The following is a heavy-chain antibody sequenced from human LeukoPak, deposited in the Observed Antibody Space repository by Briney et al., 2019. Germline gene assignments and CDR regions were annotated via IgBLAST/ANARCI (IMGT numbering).Heavy chain of an antibody. CDR2: IKQDGSEK. J-gene: IGHJ4*02. CDR3: ARGQTIFGVVSHFDY. D-gene: IGHD3-3*01. CDR1: GFTFSSYW. Sequence: GGSLRLSCAASGFTFSSYWMSWVRQAPGEGLEWVANIKQDGSEKYYVDSVKGRFTISRDNAKNSLYLQMNSLRAEDTAVYYCARGQTIFGVVSHFDYWGQGTLVTVSS. V-gene: IGHV3-7*01.